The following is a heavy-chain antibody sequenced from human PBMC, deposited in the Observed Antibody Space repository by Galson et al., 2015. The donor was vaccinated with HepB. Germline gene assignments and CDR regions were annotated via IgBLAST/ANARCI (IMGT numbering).Heavy chain of an antibody. V-gene: IGHV3-30*18. CDR3: AKDQFGELPYYYGMDV. Sequence: SLRLSCAASGFTFSSYGMHWVRQAPGKGLEWVAVMSYDGSNKYYADSVKGRFTISRDNSRNTLYLQMNSLRVEDTAVYYCAKDQFGELPYYYGMDVWGQGTTVTVSS. CDR1: GFTFSSYG. J-gene: IGHJ6*02. CDR2: MSYDGSNK. D-gene: IGHD3-10*01.